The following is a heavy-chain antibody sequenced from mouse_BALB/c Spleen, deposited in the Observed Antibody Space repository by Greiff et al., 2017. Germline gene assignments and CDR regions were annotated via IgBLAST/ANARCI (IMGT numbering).Heavy chain of an antibody. J-gene: IGHJ3*01. CDR3: NAGGGCYDY. CDR2: IDPENGDT. D-gene: IGHD2-3*01. V-gene: IGHV14-4*02. Sequence: EVQLQQSGAELVRSGASVKLSCPASGFNIKDYYMHWVKQRPEEGLEWIGWIDPENGDTEYAPKFQGKATMTADTSSNTAYLQLSSLASEGNAVYYCNAGGGCYDYWGQGTLVTVSA. CDR1: GFNIKDYY.